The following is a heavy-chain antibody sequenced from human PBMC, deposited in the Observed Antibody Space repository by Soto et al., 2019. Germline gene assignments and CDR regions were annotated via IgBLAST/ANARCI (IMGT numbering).Heavy chain of an antibody. CDR3: VRIRYQLPSSVLWLDP. J-gene: IGHJ5*02. D-gene: IGHD3-16*01. CDR1: GGFLSESY. V-gene: IGHV4-34*01. CDR2: INHVGGT. Sequence: SETLSLTCAVYGGFLSESYWTWIRQPPGRGLEWIGEINHVGGTNYNPSLKSRVTMSVDTSQNQFSLRLISVTAADTAMYFCVRIRYQLPSSVLWLDPWGQGTPVTVS.